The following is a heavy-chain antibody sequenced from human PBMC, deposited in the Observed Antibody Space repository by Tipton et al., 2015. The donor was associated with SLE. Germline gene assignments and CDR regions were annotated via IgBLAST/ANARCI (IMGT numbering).Heavy chain of an antibody. D-gene: IGHD3-3*01. CDR3: ARGWILRFLEERSDAFDI. CDR2: ISHSGST. J-gene: IGHJ3*02. Sequence: TLSLTCAVYGGSFSGYYWSWIRQPPGKGLEWIGEISHSGSTNYNPSLKSRVTISVDTSKNQFSLKLSSVTAADTAVYYCARGWILRFLEERSDAFDIWGQGTMVTVSS. CDR1: GGSFSGYY. V-gene: IGHV4-34*01.